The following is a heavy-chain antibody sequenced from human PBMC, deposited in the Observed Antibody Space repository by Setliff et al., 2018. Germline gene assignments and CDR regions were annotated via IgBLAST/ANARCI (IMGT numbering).Heavy chain of an antibody. D-gene: IGHD3-3*01. CDR2: IFNNVET. J-gene: IGHJ5*02. Sequence: PSETLSLTCTVSGASISSYYWSWIRQPPGKGLEWIAYIFNNVETNYNPSLKSRVTISMDSSQNQFSLKLTSVTAADTAVYYCARAPQYSNFWYALSWFDPWGQGTLVTVSS. CDR3: ARAPQYSNFWYALSWFDP. V-gene: IGHV4-59*12. CDR1: GASISSYY.